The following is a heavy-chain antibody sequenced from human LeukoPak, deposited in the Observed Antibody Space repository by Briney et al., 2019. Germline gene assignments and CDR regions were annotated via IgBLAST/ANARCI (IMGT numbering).Heavy chain of an antibody. D-gene: IGHD6-13*01. Sequence: ASVKVSCKASGYTFTSYGISWVRQAPGQGLEWMGWISAYNGNTNYAQKFQGRVTITADESTSTAYMELSSLRSEDTAVYYCAGGRGYSSSDYWGQGTLVTVSS. CDR3: AGGRGYSSSDY. CDR1: GYTFTSYG. J-gene: IGHJ4*02. V-gene: IGHV1-18*01. CDR2: ISAYNGNT.